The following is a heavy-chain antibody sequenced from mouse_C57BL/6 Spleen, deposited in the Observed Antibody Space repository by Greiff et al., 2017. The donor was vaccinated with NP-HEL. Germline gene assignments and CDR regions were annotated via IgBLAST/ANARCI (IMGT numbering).Heavy chain of an antibody. D-gene: IGHD1-1*01. CDR1: GYTFTSYW. V-gene: IGHV1-55*01. CDR2: IYPGSGST. Sequence: QVQLKQPGAELVKPGASVKMSCKASGYTFTSYWITWVKQRPGQGLEWIGDIYPGSGSTNYNEKFKSKATLTVDTSSSTAYMQLSSLTSEDAAVYYCARGGSSYGCFGVWGTGTPVTVSS. J-gene: IGHJ1*03. CDR3: ARGGSSYGCFGV.